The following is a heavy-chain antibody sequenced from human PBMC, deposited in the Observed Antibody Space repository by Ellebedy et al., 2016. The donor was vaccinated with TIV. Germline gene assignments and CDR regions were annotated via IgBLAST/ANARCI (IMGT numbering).Heavy chain of an antibody. J-gene: IGHJ2*01. CDR2: IRNSGSSI. D-gene: IGHD3-3*01. CDR3: ARFPSAWYFDL. Sequence: GGSLRLXXAASGFTFRDSWMSWVRQAPGKGLEWVSYIRNSGSSIYYADSVKGRFTISRDSAKNSLYLQMNSLRADDTAVYFFARFPSAWYFDLWGRGTLVTVSS. V-gene: IGHV3-11*01. CDR1: GFTFRDSW.